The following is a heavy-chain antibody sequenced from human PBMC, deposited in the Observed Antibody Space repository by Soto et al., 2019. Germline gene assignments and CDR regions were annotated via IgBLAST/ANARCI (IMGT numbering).Heavy chain of an antibody. D-gene: IGHD5-12*01. CDR3: ASDKDRQRLGWNYYYIMDV. Sequence: QVQLVQSGAEVKKPGSSVKVSCKTSGGTFRTSAISWVRQAPGQGLEWMGGIMPVFTTPDYAQKFQGRVTITEDQSTGTRYMERSSRRSADTAVYSCASDKDRQRLGWNYYYIMDVWGQGTTVTVSS. CDR1: GGTFRTSA. V-gene: IGHV1-69*12. J-gene: IGHJ6*01. CDR2: IMPVFTTP.